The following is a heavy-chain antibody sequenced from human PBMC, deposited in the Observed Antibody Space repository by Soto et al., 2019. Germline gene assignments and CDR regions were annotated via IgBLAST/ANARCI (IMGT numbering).Heavy chain of an antibody. CDR2: IYSGGTT. D-gene: IGHD6-19*01. J-gene: IGHJ4*02. Sequence: EVQLVESGGGLVQPGGSLRLSCAASGFTVSSNYMSWVRQAPGKGLEWVSVIYSGGTTYYADSVKGRFTISRDNSKNTXXLQMNSLXGEXXXXXXXXXXXXSGWYEDYWGQGTLVTVSS. CDR1: GFTVSSNY. V-gene: IGHV3-66*01. CDR3: XXXXXSGWYEDY.